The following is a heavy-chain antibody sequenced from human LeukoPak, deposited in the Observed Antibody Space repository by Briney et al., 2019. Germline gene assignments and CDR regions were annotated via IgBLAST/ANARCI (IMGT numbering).Heavy chain of an antibody. D-gene: IGHD6-13*01. CDR2: INPNGGGT. CDR3: ARDRLSLSSPGYYYYGMDV. Sequence: GASVKVSCKASGYSFTGHYIQWVRQAPGQGLEWMGWINPNGGGTKYAQRFQGRVTMTRDTSINTASMEMTRLKSDDTAVYYCARDRLSLSSPGYYYYGMDVWGQGTTVTVSS. J-gene: IGHJ6*02. CDR1: GYSFTGHY. V-gene: IGHV1-2*02.